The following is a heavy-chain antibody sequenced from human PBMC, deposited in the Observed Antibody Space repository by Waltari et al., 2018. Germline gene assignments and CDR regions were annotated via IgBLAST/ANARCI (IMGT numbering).Heavy chain of an antibody. CDR3: AREAYGDFSYYFDY. CDR1: GFTFSSYA. V-gene: IGHV3-30*01. D-gene: IGHD4-17*01. CDR2: ISYDGSNK. Sequence: QVQLVESGGGVVQPGRSLRLSCAASGFTFSSYAMHWVRPAPGKGLEWVAVISYDGSNKYYADSVKGRFTISRDNSKNTLYLQMNSLRAEDTAVYYCAREAYGDFSYYFDYWGQGTLVTVSS. J-gene: IGHJ4*02.